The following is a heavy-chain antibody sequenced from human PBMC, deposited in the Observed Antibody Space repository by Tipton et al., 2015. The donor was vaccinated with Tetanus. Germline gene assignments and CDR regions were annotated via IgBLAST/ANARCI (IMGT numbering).Heavy chain of an antibody. Sequence: QLVQSGPEGKKPGASVKASCKASGYTFTSYGLNWVRKAAGRGFEWMGWLNPKSGSTAYAQKFQGRVTMTTNTSITTAFMEVTSRAHEDPAVSSCASGICIRHGLAVWCHGSSVTFSS. V-gene: IGHV1-8*01. D-gene: IGHD2-15*01. CDR2: LNPKSGST. CDR1: GYTFTSYG. J-gene: IGHJ6*02. CDR3: ASGICIRHGLAV.